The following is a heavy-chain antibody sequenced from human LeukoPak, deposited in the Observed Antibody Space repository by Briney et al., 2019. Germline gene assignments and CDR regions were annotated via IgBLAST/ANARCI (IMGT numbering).Heavy chain of an antibody. V-gene: IGHV4-59*08. J-gene: IGHJ4*02. CDR1: GGSISSYY. CDR2: IYYSGST. CDR3: ARHPFYGDYHY. Sequence: PSETLSFTCTVSGGSISSYYWSWIRQPPGKGLEWIGYIYYSGSTNYNPSLKSRVTISVDTSKNQFSLKLSSVTAADTAVYYCARHPFYGDYHYWGQGTLVTVSS. D-gene: IGHD4-17*01.